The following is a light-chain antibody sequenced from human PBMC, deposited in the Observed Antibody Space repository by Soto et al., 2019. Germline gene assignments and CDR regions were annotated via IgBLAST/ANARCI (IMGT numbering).Light chain of an antibody. CDR1: SSDVGGYNY. J-gene: IGLJ3*02. CDR3: CCYAASNNNLV. V-gene: IGLV2-11*01. CDR2: DVT. Sequence: QSALTQPRSASGSPGQSVTISCTGTSSDVGGYNYVSWYQQHPGKAPKLMIYDVTKRPSGVPDRFSGSKSGNTASLTISGLLAADDAAYYCCCYAASNNNLVFGGGTKLTVL.